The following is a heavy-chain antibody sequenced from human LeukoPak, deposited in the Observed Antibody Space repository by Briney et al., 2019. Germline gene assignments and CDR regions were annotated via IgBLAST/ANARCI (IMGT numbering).Heavy chain of an antibody. CDR2: ISKSVSS. CDR1: GGSFSGYY. V-gene: IGHV4-34*01. D-gene: IGHD1-26*01. J-gene: IGHJ5*02. CDR3: ARKVGASPSWFDP. Sequence: SETLSLTCAVYGGSFSGYYWSWIRQSPGKGLEWIGEISKSVSSNYNPSLKSRVILSFDTSKTQFFLKLSSVTAADTAVYYCARKVGASPSWFDPWGQGALVTVSS.